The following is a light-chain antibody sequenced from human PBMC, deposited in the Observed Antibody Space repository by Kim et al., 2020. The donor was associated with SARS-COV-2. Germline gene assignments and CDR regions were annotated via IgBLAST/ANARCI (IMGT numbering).Light chain of an antibody. CDR2: GAS. CDR3: QQYNAWPLT. V-gene: IGKV3-15*01. Sequence: EIVMTQSPATLSVSPGESPTLSCRASQSVSNYLAWYQQKPGQAPRLLIYGASARATGIPARFSGSGSGTEFTLSISSLQSEDFAVYYCQQYNAWPLTFGGGTKVDIK. J-gene: IGKJ4*01. CDR1: QSVSNY.